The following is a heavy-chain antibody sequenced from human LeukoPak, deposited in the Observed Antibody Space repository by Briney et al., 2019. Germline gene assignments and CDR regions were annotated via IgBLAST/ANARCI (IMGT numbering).Heavy chain of an antibody. J-gene: IGHJ4*02. D-gene: IGHD3-9*01. Sequence: SETLSLTCTVSGGSISSSSYYWGWIRQPPGKGLEWIGSIYYSGSTYYNPSLKSRVTISVDTSKNQFSLKLSSVTAADTAVYYCAREDDILTGFDYWGQGTLVTVSS. V-gene: IGHV4-39*07. CDR2: IYYSGST. CDR3: AREDDILTGFDY. CDR1: GGSISSSSYY.